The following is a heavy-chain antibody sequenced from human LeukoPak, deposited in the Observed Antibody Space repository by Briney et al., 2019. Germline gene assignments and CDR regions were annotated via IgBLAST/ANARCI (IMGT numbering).Heavy chain of an antibody. CDR1: GGSISSSINY. D-gene: IGHD2-21*01. V-gene: IGHV4-39*01. CDR3: ARRLLHYYYMDV. J-gene: IGHJ6*03. Sequence: SETPSLTCTVSGGSISSSINYWAWIRQPPGKGLEWIGSIYYSGSAYYKPSLKSRVTISVDTSKNQFSLKLSSVTAADTAVYYCARRLLHYYYMDVWGKGTTVTVSS. CDR2: IYYSGSA.